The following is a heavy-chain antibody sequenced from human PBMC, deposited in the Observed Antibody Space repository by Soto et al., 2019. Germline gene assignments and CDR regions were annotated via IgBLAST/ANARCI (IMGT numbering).Heavy chain of an antibody. V-gene: IGHV3-33*01. J-gene: IGHJ4*02. CDR2: IWYDGSNK. CDR1: GFTFSSYG. D-gene: IGHD6-19*01. Sequence: PGGSLRLSCAASGFTFSSYGMHWVRQAPGKGLEWVAVIWYDGSNKYYADSVKGRFTISRDNSKNTLYLQMNSLRAEDTAVYYCARDPTQTYSSGWYPYYFDYWGQGTLVTVSS. CDR3: ARDPTQTYSSGWYPYYFDY.